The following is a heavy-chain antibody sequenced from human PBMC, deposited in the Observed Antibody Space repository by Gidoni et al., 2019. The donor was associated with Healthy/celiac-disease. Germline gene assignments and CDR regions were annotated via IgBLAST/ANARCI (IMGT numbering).Heavy chain of an antibody. CDR3: AREPQYGDAFDY. J-gene: IGHJ4*02. V-gene: IGHV3-7*04. Sequence: EVQLVESGGGLVQPGGSLRLSCAAYGFTFSSYWMSWVRQAPGKGLEWVANIKQDGSEKYYVDSVKGRFTISRDNAKNSLYLQMNSLRAEDTAVYYCAREPQYGDAFDYWGQGTLVTVSS. CDR1: GFTFSSYW. D-gene: IGHD4-17*01. CDR2: IKQDGSEK.